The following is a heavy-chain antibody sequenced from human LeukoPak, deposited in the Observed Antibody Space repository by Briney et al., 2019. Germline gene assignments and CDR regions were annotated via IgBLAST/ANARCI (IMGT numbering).Heavy chain of an antibody. D-gene: IGHD5-24*01. CDR2: VYFGGTT. V-gene: IGHV4-38-2*02. CDR3: ARDNRRDGYKIFDY. CDR1: GYSISSGYY. J-gene: IGHJ4*02. Sequence: SETLSLTCAVSGYSISSGYYWGWIRQPPGTGLEWIGSVYFGGTTYYNPSLRSRVTMSLDTSKNQVSLTLNSVTAAHTAVYYCARDNRRDGYKIFDYWGQGTLVTVSS.